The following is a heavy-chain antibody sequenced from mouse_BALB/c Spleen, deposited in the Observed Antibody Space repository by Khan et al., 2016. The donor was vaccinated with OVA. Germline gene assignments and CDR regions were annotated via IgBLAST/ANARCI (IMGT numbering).Heavy chain of an antibody. J-gene: IGHJ3*01. Sequence: EVKLLESGGGLVQPGGSLKLSCAASGFDFSRYWMSWVRQAPGKGLEWIGEINPDSSTINYTPSLKDKFLISRDNAKNTRYLQMSKVRSEDTALYYCARSSYYYWSSWFAYWGQGTLVTVAA. CDR3: ARSSYYYWSSWFAY. V-gene: IGHV4-1*02. D-gene: IGHD1-1*01. CDR1: GFDFSRYW. CDR2: INPDSSTI.